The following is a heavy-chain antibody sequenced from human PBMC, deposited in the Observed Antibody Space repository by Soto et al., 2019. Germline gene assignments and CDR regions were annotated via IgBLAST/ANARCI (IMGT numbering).Heavy chain of an antibody. CDR2: AHYSGTT. D-gene: IGHD2-15*01. CDR3: ATDSASSTSDAFDV. V-gene: IGHV4-59*02. J-gene: IGHJ3*01. CDR1: GGSVSNYY. Sequence: PSETLSLTCTVFGGSVSNYYWTWIRQPPGKGLEWIGYAHYSGTTNYSPSLRSRVIMSVDTSKNQFSLKVNSVTAADAAVYFCATDSASSTSDAFDVWDRGTVVTVSS.